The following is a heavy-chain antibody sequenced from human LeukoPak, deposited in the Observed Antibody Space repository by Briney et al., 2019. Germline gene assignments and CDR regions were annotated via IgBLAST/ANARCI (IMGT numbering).Heavy chain of an antibody. CDR1: GGTFSSYA. V-gene: IGHV1-69*05. D-gene: IGHD5-12*01. CDR2: IIPIFGTA. CDR3: ARDSLVSGYDYDY. Sequence: SSVKVSCKSSGGTFSSYAIIWVRQAPGQGLEWMGGIIPIFGTANYAQKLQGRVTMTTDTSTSTAYMELRSLRSDDTAMYYCARDSLVSGYDYDYWGQGTLVTVSS. J-gene: IGHJ4*02.